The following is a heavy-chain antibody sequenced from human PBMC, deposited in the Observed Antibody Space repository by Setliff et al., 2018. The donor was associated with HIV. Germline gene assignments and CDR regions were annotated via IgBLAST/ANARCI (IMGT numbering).Heavy chain of an antibody. CDR3: ARPMEIGRHPVAGQRDAFDI. D-gene: IGHD6-19*01. CDR1: GFTFSSYW. CDR2: MNSDGSRT. Sequence: PGESLKISCAASGFTFSSYWMHWVRQLPGKGLVWVSSMNSDGSRTTYADSVKGRFTISRDNAKKMLYVQMNSQRAEDTAVYYCARPMEIGRHPVAGQRDAFDIWGQGTMVTVSS. J-gene: IGHJ3*02. V-gene: IGHV3-74*03.